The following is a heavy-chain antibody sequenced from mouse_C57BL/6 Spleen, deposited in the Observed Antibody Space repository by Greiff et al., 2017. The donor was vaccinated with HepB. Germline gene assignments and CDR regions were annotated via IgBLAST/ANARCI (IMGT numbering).Heavy chain of an antibody. CDR2: IDPENGDT. J-gene: IGHJ3*01. V-gene: IGHV14-4*01. CDR3: TIYYGSSYEAWFAY. D-gene: IGHD1-1*01. CDR1: GFNIKDDY. Sequence: EVQLVESGAELVRPGASVKLSCTASGFNIKDDYMHWVKQRPEQGLEWIGWIDPENGDTEYASKFQGKATITADTSSNTAYLQLSSLTSEDTAVYYCTIYYGSSYEAWFAYWGQGTLVTVSA.